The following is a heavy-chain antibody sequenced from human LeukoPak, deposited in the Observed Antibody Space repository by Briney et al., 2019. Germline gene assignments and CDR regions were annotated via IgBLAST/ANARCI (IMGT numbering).Heavy chain of an antibody. Sequence: PGGSLSLSCIASGLTSSIFEMNWVRQAPGKGLEWVSYISNSGSTTDYADAVKGRFTISRDNAKNSLYLQMSSLRVEDTAGYYCVRGGGPSYKYNAFDIWGQGTMVTVS. V-gene: IGHV3-48*03. J-gene: IGHJ3*02. CDR3: VRGGGPSYKYNAFDI. CDR1: GLTSSIFE. CDR2: ISNSGSTT. D-gene: IGHD2-15*01.